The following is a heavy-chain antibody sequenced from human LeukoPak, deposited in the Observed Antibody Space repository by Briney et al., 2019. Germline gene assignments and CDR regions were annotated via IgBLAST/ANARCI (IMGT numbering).Heavy chain of an antibody. J-gene: IGHJ4*02. Sequence: PGGSLRLSCAASGFTFSYYAMHWVRQAPGKGLEWVAVISYDGSNEYYADSVKGRFTISRDNSKNTLYLQMNSLRAEDTAVYYCWYYGSGSLGSPIDCWGQGTLVTVSS. CDR2: ISYDGSNE. D-gene: IGHD3-10*01. CDR1: GFTFSYYA. CDR3: WYYGSGSLGSPIDC. V-gene: IGHV3-30*04.